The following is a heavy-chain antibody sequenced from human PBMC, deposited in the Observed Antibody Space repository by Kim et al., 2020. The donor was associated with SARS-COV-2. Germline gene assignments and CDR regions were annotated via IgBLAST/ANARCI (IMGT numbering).Heavy chain of an antibody. Sequence: GNSYYADSVRGRFTISRDNSKNTLYLQMNSLRAEDTAVYYCAKNGNVDDWGQGTLVTVSS. V-gene: IGHV3-23*01. J-gene: IGHJ4*02. CDR3: AKNGNVDD. D-gene: IGHD2-8*01. CDR2: GNS.